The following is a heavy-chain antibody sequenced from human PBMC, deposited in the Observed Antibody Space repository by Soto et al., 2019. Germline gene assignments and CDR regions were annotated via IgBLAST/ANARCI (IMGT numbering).Heavy chain of an antibody. D-gene: IGHD3-22*01. CDR3: AKFILGYYYDSSGFQYYFDY. V-gene: IGHV3-23*01. CDR2: ITGSGGST. J-gene: IGHJ4*02. CDR1: GFIFSSDA. Sequence: GGSLRLSCAASGFIFSSDAMSWVRQAPGKGLEWVSSITGSGGSTYYADSVKGRFTISRDNSKNTLYLQMNSLRAEDTAIYYCAKFILGYYYDSSGFQYYFDYWGQGTLVTVSS.